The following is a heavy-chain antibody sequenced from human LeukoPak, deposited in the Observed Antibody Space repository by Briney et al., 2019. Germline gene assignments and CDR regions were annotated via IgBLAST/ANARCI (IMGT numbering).Heavy chain of an antibody. CDR3: ARDYDPLDYYYYYGMDV. Sequence: PGGSLRLSCTASGFTFSMYWMSWVRQAPGKGLEWVANIKEDGSENYYVDSVKGRFTISRDNAKNSLYLQMNSLRAEDTAVYYCARDYDPLDYYYYYGMDVWGKGTTVTVSS. CDR2: IKEDGSEN. D-gene: IGHD3-3*01. J-gene: IGHJ6*04. V-gene: IGHV3-7*01. CDR1: GFTFSMYW.